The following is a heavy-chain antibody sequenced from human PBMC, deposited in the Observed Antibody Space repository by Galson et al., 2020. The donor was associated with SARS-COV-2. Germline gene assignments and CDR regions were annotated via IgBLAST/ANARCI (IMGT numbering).Heavy chain of an antibody. Sequence: SETLSLTCTVSGGSISGYYWSWIRQSPGKGLEWIGYISHSGSANYNPSLKSRLTISVDTSKNQFSLKLNSVTAADTAVYYCARMGYCSSTSCSFDPWGQGTLVTVSS. D-gene: IGHD2-2*01. J-gene: IGHJ5*02. CDR2: ISHSGSA. V-gene: IGHV4-59*01. CDR1: GGSISGYY. CDR3: ARMGYCSSTSCSFDP.